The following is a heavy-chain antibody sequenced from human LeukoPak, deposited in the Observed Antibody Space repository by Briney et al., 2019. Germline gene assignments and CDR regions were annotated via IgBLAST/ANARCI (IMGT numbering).Heavy chain of an antibody. Sequence: PGGSLRLSCAASGFTFSNFDMTWVRQAPGKGLEWLSYIDSSGTVRYYADSVNRRFTISRDNAKNSLHLQTGSLRAEDTAVYYCARETRGGTYRYNFLDYWGLGTLVTVSS. J-gene: IGHJ4*02. D-gene: IGHD3-16*02. CDR2: IDSSGTVR. V-gene: IGHV3-48*03. CDR1: GFTFSNFD. CDR3: ARETRGGTYRYNFLDY.